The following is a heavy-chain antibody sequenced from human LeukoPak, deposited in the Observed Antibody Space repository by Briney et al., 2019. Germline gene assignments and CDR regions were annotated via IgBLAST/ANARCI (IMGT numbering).Heavy chain of an antibody. CDR1: GFTFSDYD. V-gene: IGHV3-13*01. CDR2: IGTAGDT. Sequence: PGGSLRLSCAASGFTFSDYDMHWVRQPTGKGLEWVAAIGTAGDTYYTGSVKGRFTISRENAKNSLYLQMNSLRAGDTAVYYCAREESGVTMVRGVITGFDYWGQGTLVTVSS. J-gene: IGHJ4*02. CDR3: AREESGVTMVRGVITGFDY. D-gene: IGHD3-10*01.